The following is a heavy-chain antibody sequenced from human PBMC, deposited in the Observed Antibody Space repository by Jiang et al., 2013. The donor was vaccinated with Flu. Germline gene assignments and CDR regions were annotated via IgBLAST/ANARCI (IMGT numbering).Heavy chain of an antibody. Sequence: TSYGISWVRQAPGQGLEWMGWISAYNGNTNYAQKLQGRVTMTTDTSTSTAYMELRSLRSDDTAVYYCARDSALRMEWELNFDYWGQGTLVTVSS. CDR3: ARDSALRMEWELNFDY. V-gene: IGHV1-18*01. D-gene: IGHD1-26*01. J-gene: IGHJ4*02. CDR2: ISAYNGNT. CDR1: TSYG.